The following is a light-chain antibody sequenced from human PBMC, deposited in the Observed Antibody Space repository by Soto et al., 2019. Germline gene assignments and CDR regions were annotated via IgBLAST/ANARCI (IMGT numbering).Light chain of an antibody. CDR3: QQYASSPLT. V-gene: IGKV3-20*01. CDR1: QSVGRNF. Sequence: EIVLTQSPGTLSLSPGERATLSCRASQSVGRNFLAWYQQKAGQAPKLLIHGASSRATGIPDRFSGSGSGTDFRLTISRLEPEDCAVYYCQQYASSPLTFGGGTKVE. J-gene: IGKJ4*01. CDR2: GAS.